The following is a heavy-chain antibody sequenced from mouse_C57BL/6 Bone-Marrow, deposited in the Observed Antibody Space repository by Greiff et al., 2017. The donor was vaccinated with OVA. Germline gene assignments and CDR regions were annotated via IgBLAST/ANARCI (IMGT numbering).Heavy chain of an antibody. J-gene: IGHJ1*03. V-gene: IGHV1-82*01. Sequence: QVQLQQSGAELVKPGASVKISCKASGYAFSSYWMSWVKQRPGKGLEWIGLICPGGGDTNYNEKLKGKATLTADKASSTAYMQLSSLTSEDSAVYFCAREDDDDCYFDVWGTGTTVTVSS. CDR2: ICPGGGDT. CDR1: GYAFSSYW. CDR3: AREDDDDCYFDV.